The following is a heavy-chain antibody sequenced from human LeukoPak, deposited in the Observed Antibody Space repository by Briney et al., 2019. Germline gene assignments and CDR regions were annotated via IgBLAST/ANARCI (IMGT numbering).Heavy chain of an antibody. CDR3: AKDFSRSWWYGMDV. J-gene: IGHJ6*02. CDR1: GFTLDDYT. D-gene: IGHD6-13*01. V-gene: IGHV3-43*02. Sequence: PGGSLRLSCAASGFTLDDYTMQWVRQAPGKGLEWVSVIRGDGDGTYYADSVEGRFTISRDNSKNSLYLQMDSLRTEDTALYYCAKDFSRSWWYGMDVWGQGITVTVSS. CDR2: IRGDGDGT.